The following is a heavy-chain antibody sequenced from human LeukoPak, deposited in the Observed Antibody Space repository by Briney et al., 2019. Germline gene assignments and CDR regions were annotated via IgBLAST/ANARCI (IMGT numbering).Heavy chain of an antibody. D-gene: IGHD3-10*01. CDR3: AKDLVYGSGSYYLADY. V-gene: IGHV3-30*18. Sequence: PGRSLRLSCAASGFTFSSYGMHWVRQAPGKGLEWVAVISYHGSNKYYADSVKGRFTISRDNSKNTLYLQMNSLRAEDTAVYYCAKDLVYGSGSYYLADYWGQGTLVTVSS. CDR2: ISYHGSNK. J-gene: IGHJ4*02. CDR1: GFTFSSYG.